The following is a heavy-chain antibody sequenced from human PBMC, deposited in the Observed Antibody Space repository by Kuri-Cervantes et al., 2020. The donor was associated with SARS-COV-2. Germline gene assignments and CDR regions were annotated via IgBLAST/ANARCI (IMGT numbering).Heavy chain of an antibody. CDR1: GFIFSNYG. CDR2: IRYDGDNK. D-gene: IGHD5-18*01. V-gene: IGHV3-30*02. CDR3: ARQRDTAMDTASPFDY. Sequence: GGSLRLSCAASGFIFSNYGMHWVRQAPGKGPEWVAFIRYDGDNKYHADSVKGRFTISRDNAKNSLYLQMNSLRAEDTAVYYCARQRDTAMDTASPFDYWGQGTLVTVSS. J-gene: IGHJ4*02.